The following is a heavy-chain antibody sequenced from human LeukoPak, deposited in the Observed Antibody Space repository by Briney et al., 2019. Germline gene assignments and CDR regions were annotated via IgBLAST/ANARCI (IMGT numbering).Heavy chain of an antibody. CDR3: ARDHGYSYGYDP. Sequence: PSQTLSLTCAVSGGSISSGGYSWSWIRQPPGKGLEWIGYIYHSGSTYYNPSLKSRVTISVDRSKNQFSLKLSSVTAADTAVYYCARDHGYSYGYDPWGQGILVTVSS. D-gene: IGHD5-18*01. J-gene: IGHJ5*02. CDR2: IYHSGST. CDR1: GGSISSGGYS. V-gene: IGHV4-30-2*01.